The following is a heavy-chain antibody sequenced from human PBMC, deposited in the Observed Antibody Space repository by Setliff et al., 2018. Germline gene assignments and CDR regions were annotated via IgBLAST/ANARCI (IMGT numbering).Heavy chain of an antibody. CDR3: ARVESMVRGKNILRHFDY. CDR1: GYLLTSYG. D-gene: IGHD3-10*01. V-gene: IGHV1-18*01. CDR2: ISPYNGHT. Sequence: GASVKVSCKTSGYLLTSYGLTWVRQAPGQGLDWLGWISPYNGHTNYAQNLQGRVTMTTDTSTSTAYMELGSLTTDDTAVYYCARVESMVRGKNILRHFDYWGQGIQVTVSS. J-gene: IGHJ4*02.